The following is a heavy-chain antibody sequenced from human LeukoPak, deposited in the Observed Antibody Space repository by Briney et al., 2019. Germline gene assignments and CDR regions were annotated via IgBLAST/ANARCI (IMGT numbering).Heavy chain of an antibody. J-gene: IGHJ4*02. V-gene: IGHV1-18*01. Sequence: ASVKLSCKASGYTFTSYGISWVRQAPGQGLEWMGWISAYNGNTNYAQKLQGRVTMTTDTSTSTAYMELRSLRSDDTAVYYCARDRTAAGDAYFDYWGQGTLVTVSS. CDR1: GYTFTSYG. D-gene: IGHD6-13*01. CDR3: ARDRTAAGDAYFDY. CDR2: ISAYNGNT.